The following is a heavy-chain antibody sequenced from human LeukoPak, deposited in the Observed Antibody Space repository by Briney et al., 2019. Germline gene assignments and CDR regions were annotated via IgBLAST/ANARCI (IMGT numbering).Heavy chain of an antibody. CDR2: INHGGSI. CDR1: GGSFSGQY. CDR3: AGGDYHGSESYANY. Sequence: SETLSLTCAVYGGSFSGQYWGWIRQAPGKGLEWIGEINHGGSISYNAPLKSRVTISLDTSKNQFSLKLSSVTAADTAVYYCAGGDYHGSESYANYWGQGTLVTVSS. V-gene: IGHV4-34*01. D-gene: IGHD3-10*01. J-gene: IGHJ4*02.